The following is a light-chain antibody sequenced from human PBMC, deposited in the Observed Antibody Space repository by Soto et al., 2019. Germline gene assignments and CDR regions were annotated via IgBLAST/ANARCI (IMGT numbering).Light chain of an antibody. CDR1: SSDVGTHGY. Sequence: QSALTQPPSASGSPGQSVTISCTGTSSDVGTHGYVSWYQQHAGKAPKLMIYDVTKRPSGVPDRFSGSKSANTASLTVSGLQAEDEADYYCSAYTVSRTYVFGTGTKLTVL. J-gene: IGLJ1*01. CDR3: SAYTVSRTYV. CDR2: DVT. V-gene: IGLV2-8*01.